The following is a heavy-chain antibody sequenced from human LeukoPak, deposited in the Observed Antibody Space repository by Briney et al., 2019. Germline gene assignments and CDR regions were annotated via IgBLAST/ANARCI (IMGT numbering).Heavy chain of an antibody. CDR2: ISIGSTYI. CDR1: GFTFSTYS. J-gene: IGHJ5*02. D-gene: IGHD3-3*01. V-gene: IGHV3-21*01. CDR3: ARAQDSGIMIFGVVKGWFDP. Sequence: GGSLRLSCAASGFTFSTYSMNWVRQAPGKGLEWVSSISIGSTYIYYADSVKGRFNISRDNAKNSLYLQMNSLRTEDTAVYYCARAQDSGIMIFGVVKGWFDPWGQGTLVTVSS.